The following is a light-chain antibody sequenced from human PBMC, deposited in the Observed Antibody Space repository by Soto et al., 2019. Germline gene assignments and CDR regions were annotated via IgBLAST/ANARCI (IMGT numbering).Light chain of an antibody. Sequence: DIPMTQSPSTLSASVGDRVTITCRASQSISSWLAWYQQKPGKAPKLLIYKASSLESGVPSRFSGSGSGTEFTRTISSLQPDDFATEYCQEYNSSPYTFGQGTKLESK. CDR1: QSISSW. CDR2: KAS. J-gene: IGKJ2*01. V-gene: IGKV1-5*03. CDR3: QEYNSSPYT.